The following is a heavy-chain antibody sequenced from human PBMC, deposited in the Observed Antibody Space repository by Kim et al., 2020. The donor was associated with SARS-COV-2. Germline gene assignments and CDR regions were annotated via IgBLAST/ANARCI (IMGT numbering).Heavy chain of an antibody. D-gene: IGHD3-10*01. CDR3: AGQFGTGGGY. V-gene: IGHV3-48*02. J-gene: IGHJ4*02. CDR1: GFTFSSYN. CDR2: ISGSSRII. Sequence: GGSLRLSCAASGFTFSSYNMNWVRQPPGKGLEWVSYISGSSRIIYYADSVKGRFTISRDNAKNSLYLHMNSLRDEDTAVYYCAGQFGTGGGYWVQGTLVT.